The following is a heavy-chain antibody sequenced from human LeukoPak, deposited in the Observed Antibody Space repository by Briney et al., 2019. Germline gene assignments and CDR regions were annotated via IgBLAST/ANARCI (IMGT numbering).Heavy chain of an antibody. CDR2: ISGSGGST. J-gene: IGHJ4*02. Sequence: GGSLRLSCAASGFTFSSYAMSWVCQAPGQGLEWVSAISGSGGSTYYADSVKGRFTISRDNSKNTLYLQMNSLRAEDTAVYYCAKSPPRATLAGYYFDYWGQGTLVTVSS. V-gene: IGHV3-23*01. CDR1: GFTFSSYA. D-gene: IGHD1-26*01. CDR3: AKSPPRATLAGYYFDY.